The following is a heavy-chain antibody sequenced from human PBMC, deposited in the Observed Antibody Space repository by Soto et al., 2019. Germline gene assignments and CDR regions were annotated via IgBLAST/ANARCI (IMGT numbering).Heavy chain of an antibody. CDR1: VFTFSIYA. CDR2: ISSNGGST. J-gene: IGHJ4*02. Sequence: PWGSLLIACSSSVFTFSIYAMHWVRQAPGKGLEYVSAISSNGGSTYYADSVKGRFTISRDNSKNTLYLQMSSLRAEDTAVYYCVKDDSYGYPPWQLDYWGQGTLVTVSS. V-gene: IGHV3-64D*06. CDR3: VKDDSYGYPPWQLDY. D-gene: IGHD5-18*01.